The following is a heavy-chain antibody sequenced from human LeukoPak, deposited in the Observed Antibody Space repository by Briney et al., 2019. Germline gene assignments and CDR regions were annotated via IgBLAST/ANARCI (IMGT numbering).Heavy chain of an antibody. J-gene: IGHJ4*02. V-gene: IGHV4-34*01. CDR2: INHREST. CDR3: ARGPTTVYDSLTGYYYFDY. D-gene: IGHD3-9*01. Sequence: SSETLSLTCAVYGGSFSGYYWTWIRQPPGKWLEWIGEINHRESTNYNPSLKSRVTISIDTSTNQFSLRLSSVTAADTAVYFCARGPTTVYDSLTGYYYFDYWGQGTLVTVSS. CDR1: GGSFSGYY.